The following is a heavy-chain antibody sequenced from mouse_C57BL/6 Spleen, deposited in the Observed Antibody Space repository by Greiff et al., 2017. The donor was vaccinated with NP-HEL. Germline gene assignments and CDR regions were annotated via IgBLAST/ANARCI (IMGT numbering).Heavy chain of an antibody. D-gene: IGHD2-1*01. CDR3: TPIYYGNGGY. J-gene: IGHJ2*01. Sequence: VHVKQSGAELVRPGASVKLSCTASGFNIKDDYMHWVKQRPEQGLEWIGWIDPKNGDTEYASKFQGKATITADTSSNTAYLQLSSLTSEDTAVYYCTPIYYGNGGYWGQGTTLTVSS. CDR2: IDPKNGDT. V-gene: IGHV14-4*01. CDR1: GFNIKDDY.